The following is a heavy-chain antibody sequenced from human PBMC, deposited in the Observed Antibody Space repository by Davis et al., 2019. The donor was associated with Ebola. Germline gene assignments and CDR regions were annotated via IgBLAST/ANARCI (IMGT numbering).Heavy chain of an antibody. CDR2: IIPIFGTA. J-gene: IGHJ4*02. V-gene: IGHV1-69*13. Sequence: SVKVSCKASGGTFSSYAISWVRQAPGQGLEWMGEIIPIFGTANYAQKFQGRVTTTADESTSTAYMELRSLRSEDTAVYYCARGPTDPSGGWGQGTLVTVSS. CDR1: GGTFSSYA. D-gene: IGHD3-16*01. CDR3: ARGPTDPSGG.